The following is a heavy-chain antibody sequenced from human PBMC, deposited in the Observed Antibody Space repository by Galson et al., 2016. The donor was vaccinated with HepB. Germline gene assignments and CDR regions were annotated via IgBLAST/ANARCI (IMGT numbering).Heavy chain of an antibody. CDR3: AKDPYYYGSGGYYFDY. V-gene: IGHV3-30*18. CDR2: ISYDGNKQ. Sequence: SLRLSCAASGFTFSSYGMRWVRQAPGKGLEWVAVISYDGNKQYYADSVKGRVTISRDKSKNTLYLQMDSPKVEDTAVYYCAKDPYYYGSGGYYFDYWGQGTQVTVSS. J-gene: IGHJ4*02. D-gene: IGHD3-10*01. CDR1: GFTFSSYG.